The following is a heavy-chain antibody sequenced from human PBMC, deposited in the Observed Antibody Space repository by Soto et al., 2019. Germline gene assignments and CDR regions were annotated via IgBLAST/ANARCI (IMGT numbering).Heavy chain of an antibody. CDR1: GFTFDDYG. Sequence: GGSLRLSCAASGFTFDDYGMSWVRQAPGKGLEWVSGINWNGGSTGYADSVKGRFTISRDNAKNSLYLQMNSLRAEDTALYHCARGQGDTIFGVVPLDIWGQGTMVTVSS. J-gene: IGHJ3*02. D-gene: IGHD3-3*01. CDR2: INWNGGST. CDR3: ARGQGDTIFGVVPLDI. V-gene: IGHV3-20*01.